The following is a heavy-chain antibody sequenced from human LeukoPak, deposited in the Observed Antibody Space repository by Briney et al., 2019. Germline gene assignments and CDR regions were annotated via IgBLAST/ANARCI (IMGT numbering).Heavy chain of an antibody. CDR2: IYHSGST. D-gene: IGHD6-13*01. J-gene: IGHJ4*02. CDR1: GGSISSGGYS. CDR3: ARNVYSSSWYYFDY. Sequence: SQTLSFTCAVSGGSISSGGYSWRWIRQPPGKGLEWIGYIYHSGSTYYNPSLKSRVTISVDRSKNQFSLELSSVTAADTAVYYCARNVYSSSWYYFDYWGQGTLVTVSS. V-gene: IGHV4-30-2*01.